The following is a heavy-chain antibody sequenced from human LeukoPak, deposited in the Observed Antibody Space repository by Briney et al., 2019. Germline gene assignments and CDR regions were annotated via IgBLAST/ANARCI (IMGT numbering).Heavy chain of an antibody. CDR3: ARALGRYFDKDAFDI. D-gene: IGHD3-9*01. Sequence: SQTLSLTCTVSGGSISSGGYYWSWIRQPPGKGLEWIGYIYHSGSTYYNPSLKSRVTISVDTSKNQFSLKLSSVTAADTAVYYCARALGRYFDKDAFDIWGQGTMVTVSS. J-gene: IGHJ3*02. CDR1: GGSISSGGYY. CDR2: IYHSGST. V-gene: IGHV4-30-2*01.